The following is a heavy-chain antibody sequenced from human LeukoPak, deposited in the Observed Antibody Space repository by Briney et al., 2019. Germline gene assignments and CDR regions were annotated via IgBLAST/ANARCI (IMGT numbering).Heavy chain of an antibody. V-gene: IGHV3-48*01. CDR3: ARIEEMAYYYYYYYMDV. CDR1: GFTFSSYS. D-gene: IGHD5-24*01. Sequence: GGSLRLSCAASGFTFSSYSMNWVRQAPGKGLEWVSYISSSSSTIYYADSVKGRFTISRDNAKNSLYLQMNSLRAEDTAVYYCARIEEMAYYYYYYYMDVWGKGTTVTISS. J-gene: IGHJ6*03. CDR2: ISSSSSTI.